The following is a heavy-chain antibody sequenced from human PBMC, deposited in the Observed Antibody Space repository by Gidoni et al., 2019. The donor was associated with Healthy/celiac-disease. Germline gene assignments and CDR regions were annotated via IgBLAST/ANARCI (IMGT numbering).Heavy chain of an antibody. J-gene: IGHJ4*02. V-gene: IGHV3-66*01. Sequence: EVQLVESGGGLVQPGGYLRRSCAASGFTVSSTYMSWVRQAPGKGLEWFSVIYSGGSTYYADSVKGRFTISRDTSKNTLYLQMNSLSAEDTAVYYCARDAGRVFWSGYYTHWGQGTLVTVSS. CDR3: ARDAGRVFWSGYYTH. CDR2: IYSGGST. D-gene: IGHD3-3*01. CDR1: GFTVSSTY.